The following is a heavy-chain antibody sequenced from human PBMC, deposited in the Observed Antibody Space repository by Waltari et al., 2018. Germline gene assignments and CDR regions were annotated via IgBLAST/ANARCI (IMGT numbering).Heavy chain of an antibody. CDR3: VKDPGLGGDFDI. Sequence: QVQLVESGGGVVQPGGSLSPPCAASAFMLTSYGVHWVRQAPGKGLEWVTFIQRDGTRKDYADSVKGRFSISRDTSKNTVYLQMNSLSPEDTAVYYCVKDPGLGGDFDIWGQGTMVTVSS. V-gene: IGHV3-30*02. CDR1: AFMLTSYG. D-gene: IGHD2-21*01. CDR2: IQRDGTRK. J-gene: IGHJ3*02.